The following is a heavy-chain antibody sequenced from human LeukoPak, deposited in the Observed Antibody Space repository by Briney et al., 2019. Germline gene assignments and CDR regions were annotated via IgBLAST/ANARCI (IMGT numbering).Heavy chain of an antibody. Sequence: LSLTCTVSGGSISSSKYYWGWVRQAPGKGLEWVSSFSGRSNYIYYADSVRGRFTISRDNAKNSLYLQMNSLRAEDTAMYYCARDRGEGYSGYDGFDYWGQGTLVTVSS. CDR2: FSGRSNYI. CDR1: GGSISSSKYY. CDR3: ARDRGEGYSGYDGFDY. J-gene: IGHJ4*02. D-gene: IGHD5-12*01. V-gene: IGHV3-21*01.